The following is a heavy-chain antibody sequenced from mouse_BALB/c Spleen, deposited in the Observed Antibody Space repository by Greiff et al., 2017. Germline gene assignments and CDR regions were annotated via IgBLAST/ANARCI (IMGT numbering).Heavy chain of an antibody. V-gene: IGHV3-2*02. CDR2: ISYSGST. J-gene: IGHJ3*01. D-gene: IGHD2-1*01. CDR3: ARSLGNLVAY. CDR1: GYSITSDYA. Sequence: DVHLVESGPGLVKPSQSLSLTCTVTGYSITSDYAWNWIRQFPGNKLEWMGYISYSGSTSHNPSLKSRISITRDTSKNQFFLQLNSVTTEDTATYYCARSLGNLVAYWGQGTLVTVSA.